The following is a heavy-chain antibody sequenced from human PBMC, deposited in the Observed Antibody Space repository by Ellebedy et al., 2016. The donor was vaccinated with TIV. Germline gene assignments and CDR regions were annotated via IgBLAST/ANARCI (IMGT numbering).Heavy chain of an antibody. CDR2: IYYSGST. CDR1: GGSISSYY. CDR3: ARGDSSGWYVPSYYYYYGMDV. Sequence: MPSETLSLTCTVSGGSISSYYWSWIRQPPGKGLEWIGYIYYSGSTNYNPSLKSRVTISVDTSKNQFSLKLSSVTAADTAVYYCARGDSSGWYVPSYYYYYGMDVWGQGTTVTVSS. D-gene: IGHD6-19*01. J-gene: IGHJ6*02. V-gene: IGHV4-59*01.